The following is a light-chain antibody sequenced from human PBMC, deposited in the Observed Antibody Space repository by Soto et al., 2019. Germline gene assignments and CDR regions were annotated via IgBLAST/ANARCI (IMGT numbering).Light chain of an antibody. CDR2: EVS. CDR3: SSYTSSSTPYV. Sequence: QSALTQPASVSGSPGQSITISCTETSSDVGGYNYASWYQQHPGKAPKLMIYEVSTRPSGVSNRFSGSKSGNTASLTISGLQAEDEADYYCSSYTSSSTPYVFGTGTKLTVL. CDR1: SSDVGGYNY. V-gene: IGLV2-14*01. J-gene: IGLJ1*01.